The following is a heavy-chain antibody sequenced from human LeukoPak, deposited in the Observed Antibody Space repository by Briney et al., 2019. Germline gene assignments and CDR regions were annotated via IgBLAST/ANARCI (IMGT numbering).Heavy chain of an antibody. CDR2: MDQDGSEK. D-gene: IGHD5-24*01. V-gene: IGHV3-7*01. Sequence: GGSLRLSCAASGFNFSSYNMNWVRQAPGKGLEWVANMDQDGSEKNYVDSVKGRSTISRDNAKSSVFLQMNSLRVEDMAVYYCARDRGYSTFDFWGQGTLVSVSS. CDR3: ARDRGYSTFDF. J-gene: IGHJ4*02. CDR1: GFNFSSYN.